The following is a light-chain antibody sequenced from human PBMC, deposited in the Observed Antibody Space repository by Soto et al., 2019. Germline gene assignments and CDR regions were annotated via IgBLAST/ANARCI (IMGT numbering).Light chain of an antibody. Sequence: EIVLTQSPATLSLSPGERATLSCRASQSVTSYLVWYQQKPGQAPRLLIYDASNRATGIPARFTGSGSGTDSTLTISSLEPEDFAVYYCQHRYNWPFTFGQGTRLEIK. CDR1: QSVTSY. CDR3: QHRYNWPFT. V-gene: IGKV3-11*01. J-gene: IGKJ5*01. CDR2: DAS.